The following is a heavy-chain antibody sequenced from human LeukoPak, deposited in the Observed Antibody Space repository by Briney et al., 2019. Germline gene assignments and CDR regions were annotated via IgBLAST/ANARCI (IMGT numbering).Heavy chain of an antibody. CDR3: ARSQLRAGNDAFDI. D-gene: IGHD6-19*01. CDR2: ISYDGSNK. V-gene: IGHV3-30*04. Sequence: PGRSLRLSCAASGFTFSSYAMHWVRQAPGKGLEWVAVISYDGSNKYYAGSVMGRFTISRDNSKNTLYLQMNSLRAEDTAVYYCARSQLRAGNDAFDIWGQGTMVTVSS. CDR1: GFTFSSYA. J-gene: IGHJ3*02.